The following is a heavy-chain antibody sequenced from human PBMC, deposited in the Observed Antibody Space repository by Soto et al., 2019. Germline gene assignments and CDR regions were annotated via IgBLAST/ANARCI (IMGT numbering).Heavy chain of an antibody. Sequence: WTWIRQPPGKRMECIGYIHFSGRTNYNPSLETRVTISPATSRNQFSLKLNSVTAADTAVYYCARGPATRSGAFDNWGQGTMVTVSS. CDR2: IHFSGRT. V-gene: IGHV4-59*01. J-gene: IGHJ3*02. CDR3: ARGPATRSGAFDN. D-gene: IGHD6-25*01.